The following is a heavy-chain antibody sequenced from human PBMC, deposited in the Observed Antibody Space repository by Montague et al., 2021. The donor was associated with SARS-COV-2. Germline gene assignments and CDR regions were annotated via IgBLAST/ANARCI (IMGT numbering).Heavy chain of an antibody. J-gene: IGHJ4*02. CDR3: ARGLGRPGTIFGVARY. Sequence: SETLSLTCGVYGXSFSGYYWSWIRQPPGKGLQWIGGINHSGSTNYNSSLNSRGTISLDTSKNQFSLKLTSVSAADTAVYYCARGLGRPGTIFGVARYWGQGTLVTVSS. CDR2: INHSGST. CDR1: GXSFSGYY. D-gene: IGHD3-3*01. V-gene: IGHV4-34*01.